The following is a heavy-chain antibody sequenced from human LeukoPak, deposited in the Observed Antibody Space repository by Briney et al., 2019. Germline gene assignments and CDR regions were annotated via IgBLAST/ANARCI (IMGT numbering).Heavy chain of an antibody. V-gene: IGHV1-69*13. D-gene: IGHD3-3*01. Sequence: SVKVSCKASGGTFSSYAIGWVRQAPGQGLEWMGGIIPIFGTANYAQKFQGRVTITADESTSTAYMELSSLRSEDTAVYYCARVERYYDFWSGYYTRWFDPGGQGTLVTVSS. CDR2: IIPIFGTA. CDR1: GGTFSSYA. J-gene: IGHJ5*02. CDR3: ARVERYYDFWSGYYTRWFDP.